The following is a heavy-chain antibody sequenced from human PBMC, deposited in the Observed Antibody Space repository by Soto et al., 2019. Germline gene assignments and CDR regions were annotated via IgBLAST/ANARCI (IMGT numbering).Heavy chain of an antibody. V-gene: IGHV4-31*03. CDR3: ARAMARGEHAFDI. Sequence: QVQLQESGPGLVKPSQTLSLTCTVSGGSISSGGYYWSWILQHPGKGLEWIGYIYYSGSTYYNPSLKSRVTISVDTSKNQFSLKLNSVTAADTAVYYCARAMARGEHAFDIWGQGTMVTVSS. CDR1: GGSISSGGYY. D-gene: IGHD3-16*01. J-gene: IGHJ3*02. CDR2: IYYSGST.